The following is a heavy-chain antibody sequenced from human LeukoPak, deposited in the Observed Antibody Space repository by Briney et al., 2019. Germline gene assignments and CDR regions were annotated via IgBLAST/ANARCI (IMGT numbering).Heavy chain of an antibody. V-gene: IGHV3-23*01. CDR2: ISGSGGST. J-gene: IGHJ4*02. CDR1: GFTFSSYA. CDR3: ARRGLYYDSSAYSHYSFDY. D-gene: IGHD3-22*01. Sequence: GGSLRLSCAASGFTFSSYAMSWVRQAPGKGLEWVSAISGSGGSTYYADSVKGRFTISTDNSKNTLYLQMNSLRAEDTAMYYCARRGLYYDSSAYSHYSFDYWGQGTLVTVSS.